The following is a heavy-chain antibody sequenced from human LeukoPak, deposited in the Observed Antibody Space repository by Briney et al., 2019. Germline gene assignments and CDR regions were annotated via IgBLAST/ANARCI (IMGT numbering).Heavy chain of an antibody. CDR1: GYTFTSYG. CDR2: ISAYNGNT. J-gene: IGHJ4*02. V-gene: IGHV1-18*01. D-gene: IGHD6-13*01. Sequence: ASVKVSCKASGYTFTSYGLSWVRQAPGQGLEWMGWISAYNGNTNYAQKLKGRVTMTTDTTTSTAYMELRSLRSDDAAVYYCARMSSSWPTFDYWGQGTLVTVSS. CDR3: ARMSSSWPTFDY.